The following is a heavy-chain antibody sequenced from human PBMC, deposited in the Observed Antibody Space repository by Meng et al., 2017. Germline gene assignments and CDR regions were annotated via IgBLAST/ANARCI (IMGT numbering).Heavy chain of an antibody. D-gene: IGHD2-2*01. CDR1: GFTFSSYE. J-gene: IGHJ4*02. CDR2: ISSSGSTI. Sequence: GESLKISCAASGFTFSSYEMNWVRQAPGKGLEWVSYISSSGSTIYYADSVKGRFTISRDNAKSSLYLQMNSLRAEDTAVYYCARDPGFTCSSTSCYAFDYWGQGTLVTVSS. V-gene: IGHV3-48*03. CDR3: ARDPGFTCSSTSCYAFDY.